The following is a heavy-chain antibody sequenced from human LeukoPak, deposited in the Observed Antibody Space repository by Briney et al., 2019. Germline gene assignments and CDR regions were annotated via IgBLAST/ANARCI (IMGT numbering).Heavy chain of an antibody. CDR2: GSERGGT. CDR1: GGSISSYY. CDR3: ARVRTSGDYFDY. D-gene: IGHD1-1*01. J-gene: IGHJ4*02. V-gene: IGHV4-34*01. Sequence: PSETLSLTCTVSGGSISSYYWSWIRQSPGKGLEWIGEGSERGGTKFNPSLKSRVTISVDTSKNQFSLKLSSVTAADTAVYYCARVRTSGDYFDYWGQGTLVTVSS.